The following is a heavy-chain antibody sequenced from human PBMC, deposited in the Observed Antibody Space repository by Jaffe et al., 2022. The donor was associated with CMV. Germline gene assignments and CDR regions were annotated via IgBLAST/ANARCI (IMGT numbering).Heavy chain of an antibody. CDR3: ASSLQDPDDNWFDP. V-gene: IGHV4-61*01. J-gene: IGHJ5*02. CDR1: GGSVSSGSYY. Sequence: QVQLQESGPGLVKPSETLSLTCTVSGGSVSSGSYYWSWIRQPPGKGLEWIGYIYYSGSTNYNPSLKSRVTISVDTSKNQFSLKLSSVTAADTAVYYCASSLQDPDDNWFDPWGQGTLVTVSS. CDR2: IYYSGST.